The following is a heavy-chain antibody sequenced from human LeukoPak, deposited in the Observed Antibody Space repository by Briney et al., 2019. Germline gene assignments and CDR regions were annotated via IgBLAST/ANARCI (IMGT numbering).Heavy chain of an antibody. CDR3: ARHFAYSSSSYFDY. CDR2: IYTSGSS. D-gene: IGHD6-6*01. Sequence: SETLSLTCTVSGGSISSYYWSWIRQPAGKGLEWIGRIYTSGSSNSNPSLKSRVTMSADTSKNQFSLKLSSVTAADTAVYYCARHFAYSSSSYFDYWGQGSLVTVSS. CDR1: GGSISSYY. V-gene: IGHV4-4*07. J-gene: IGHJ4*02.